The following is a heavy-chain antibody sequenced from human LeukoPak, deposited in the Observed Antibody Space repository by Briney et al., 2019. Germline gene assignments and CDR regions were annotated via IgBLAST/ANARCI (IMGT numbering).Heavy chain of an antibody. V-gene: IGHV4-59*01. J-gene: IGHJ4*02. CDR3: ASIPGY. Sequence: SETLSLTCTVSGGSISSYYWSWIRQPPGKGLEWIGYIYYSGSTNYNPSLKSRVTISVDTSKNQFSLKLGSVTAADTAVYYCASIPGYWGQGTLVTVSS. D-gene: IGHD2-2*02. CDR1: GGSISSYY. CDR2: IYYSGST.